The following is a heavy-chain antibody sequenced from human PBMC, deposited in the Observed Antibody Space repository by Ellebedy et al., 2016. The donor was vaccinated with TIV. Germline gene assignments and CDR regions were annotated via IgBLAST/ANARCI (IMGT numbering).Heavy chain of an antibody. CDR3: ATRGGY. Sequence: GGSLRLXXAASGFIFGYYSMNWVRQAPGKGLEWVASITRTSSYMFYADSVKGRFTISRDNAESTLYLQMNSLRAEDTALYYCATRGGYWGQGTLVTVSS. CDR1: GFIFGYYS. CDR2: ITRTSSYM. V-gene: IGHV3-21*04. J-gene: IGHJ4*02.